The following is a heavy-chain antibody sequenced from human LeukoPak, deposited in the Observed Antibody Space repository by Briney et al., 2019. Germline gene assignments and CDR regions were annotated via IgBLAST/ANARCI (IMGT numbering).Heavy chain of an antibody. D-gene: IGHD3-10*01. Sequence: ASVKVSCKASGYTFTSYNMHWVRQAPGQGLEWMGIINPSGGSTSYAQKFQGRVTMTEDTSTDTAYMELSSLRSEDTAVYYCATEGSGGTFNWFDPWGQGTLVTVSS. CDR2: INPSGGST. J-gene: IGHJ5*02. V-gene: IGHV1-46*01. CDR3: ATEGSGGTFNWFDP. CDR1: GYTFTSYN.